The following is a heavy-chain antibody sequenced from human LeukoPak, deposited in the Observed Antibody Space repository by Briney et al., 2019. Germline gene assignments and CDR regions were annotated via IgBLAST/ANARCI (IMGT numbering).Heavy chain of an antibody. CDR1: GGSISTYY. J-gene: IGHJ4*02. D-gene: IGHD3-22*01. CDR2: IYYSGST. CDR3: ANVDNSGYCSFDY. V-gene: IGHV4-59*01. Sequence: PSETLSLTCSVSGGSISTYYWSWIRQPPGKGLEWIGYIYYSGSTSYNPSLKSRVSISVDTSKNQFSLKLSSVTAADTAVYYCANVDNSGYCSFDYWGQGTLVTVSS.